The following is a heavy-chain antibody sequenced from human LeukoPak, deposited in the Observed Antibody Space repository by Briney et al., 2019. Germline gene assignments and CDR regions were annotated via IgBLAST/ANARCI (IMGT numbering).Heavy chain of an antibody. V-gene: IGHV1-18*01. CDR2: ISAYNGNT. Sequence: ASVKVSCKASGYTFTSYGISWVRQAPGQGLEWMGWISAYNGNTNYAQKLQGRVTMTTDTSTSTAYMELRSLRSDDTAVYYCARDYYYGSGSWSYYYGMDVWGQGTTVTVSS. CDR3: ARDYYYGSGSWSYYYGMDV. CDR1: GYTFTSYG. D-gene: IGHD3-10*01. J-gene: IGHJ6*02.